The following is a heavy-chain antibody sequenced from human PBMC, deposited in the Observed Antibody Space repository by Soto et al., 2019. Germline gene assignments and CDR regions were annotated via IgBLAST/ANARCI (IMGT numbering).Heavy chain of an antibody. J-gene: IGHJ4*02. V-gene: IGHV3-30*18. CDR3: AKDHAAEPEY. D-gene: IGHD6-25*01. CDR2: ISYDGSNK. Sequence: QVQLVESGGGVVQPGRSLRLSCAASGFTFSSYGMHWVRQAPGKGLEWVAVISYDGSNKYYADSVKGRFTISRDNSKNTLYLQMNSLRAEDTAVYYCAKDHAAEPEYWGQATLVTVSS. CDR1: GFTFSSYG.